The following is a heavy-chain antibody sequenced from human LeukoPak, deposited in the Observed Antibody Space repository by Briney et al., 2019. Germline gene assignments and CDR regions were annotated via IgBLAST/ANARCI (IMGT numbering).Heavy chain of an antibody. CDR1: GFTFSSYG. D-gene: IGHD6-6*01. Sequence: GGSLRLSCAASGFTFSSYGMHWVRQAPGKGLEWVAFIRYDGSNEYVDSVKGRFTISRDNSKNTLYLQMNSLKPEDTAVYYCANLARPLDYWGQGALVTVSS. V-gene: IGHV3-30*02. CDR3: ANLARPLDY. CDR2: IRYDGSNE. J-gene: IGHJ4*02.